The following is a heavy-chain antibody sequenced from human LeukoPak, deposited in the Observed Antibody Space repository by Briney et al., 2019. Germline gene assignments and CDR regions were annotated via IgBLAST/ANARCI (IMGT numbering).Heavy chain of an antibody. V-gene: IGHV3-23*01. CDR2: ISGSGDKT. J-gene: IGHJ6*03. Sequence: GGSLRLSCTASGFTFGDYAVSWVRQAPGGGLEWVSAISGSGDKTFHADSVKGRFTTSRDNSKNTLSLQMSSLRVEDSAVYFCAKDTSAWWYHRAYMNVWGTGTTVTVSS. CDR3: AKDTSAWWYHRAYMNV. D-gene: IGHD2-15*01. CDR1: GFTFGDYA.